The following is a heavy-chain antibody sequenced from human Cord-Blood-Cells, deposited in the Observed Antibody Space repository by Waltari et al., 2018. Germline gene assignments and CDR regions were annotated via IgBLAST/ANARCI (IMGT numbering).Heavy chain of an antibody. V-gene: IGHV3-53*01. J-gene: IGHJ4*02. CDR1: GFTVRSNY. CDR2: IYSGGSN. D-gene: IGHD3-10*01. Sequence: EVQLVEYGGGLVQPGGCLRLSCAGSGFTVRSNYMSWVRQSPGKGMEWVSVIYSGGSNYYADSVKGRFTISRDNSKNTLYLQMNSLRAEDTAVYYCARDPGGYYFDYWGQGTLVTVSS. CDR3: ARDPGGYYFDY.